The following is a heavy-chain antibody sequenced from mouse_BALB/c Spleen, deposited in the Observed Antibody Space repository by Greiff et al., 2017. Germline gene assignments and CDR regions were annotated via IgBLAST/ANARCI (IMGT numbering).Heavy chain of an antibody. CDR3: ARSGRAMDY. D-gene: IGHD4-1*01. CDR1: GYTFTDYY. Sequence: QVHVKQSGAELARPGASVKLSCKASGYTFTDYYINWVKQRTGQGLEWIGEIYPGSGNTYYNEKFKGKATLTADKSSSTAYMQLSSLTSEDSAVYFCARSGRAMDYWGQGTSVTVSS. J-gene: IGHJ4*01. V-gene: IGHV1-77*01. CDR2: IYPGSGNT.